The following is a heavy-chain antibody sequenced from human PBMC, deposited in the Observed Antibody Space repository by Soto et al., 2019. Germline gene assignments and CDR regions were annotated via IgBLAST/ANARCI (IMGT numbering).Heavy chain of an antibody. CDR1: GFTLSRYS. Sequence: EVQMVESGGGLVKPGGSLRLSCAASGFTLSRYSMNWVRQAPGKGLEWISSIDSSSGYIYYADSVQGRFTISRDNAKNSLYLQMNSLRAEDTAVYYCAGGNGRDFDYWGQGALVTVSS. CDR2: IDSSSGYI. D-gene: IGHD1-26*01. V-gene: IGHV3-21*01. CDR3: AGGNGRDFDY. J-gene: IGHJ4*02.